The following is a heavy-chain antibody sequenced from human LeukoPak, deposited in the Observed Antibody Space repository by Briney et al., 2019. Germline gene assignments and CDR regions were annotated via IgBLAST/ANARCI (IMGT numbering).Heavy chain of an antibody. CDR1: GFTFGDYA. D-gene: IGHD2-2*01. V-gene: IGHV3-49*04. CDR2: IRSKAYGGTT. Sequence: GGSLRLSCTASGFTFGDYAMSWVRQAPGKGLEWVGFIRSKAYGGTTEYAASVKGRFTISRDDSKSIAYLQMNSPKTEDTAVYYCTRDLEYCSSTSCYTFDYWGQGTLVTVSS. J-gene: IGHJ4*02. CDR3: TRDLEYCSSTSCYTFDY.